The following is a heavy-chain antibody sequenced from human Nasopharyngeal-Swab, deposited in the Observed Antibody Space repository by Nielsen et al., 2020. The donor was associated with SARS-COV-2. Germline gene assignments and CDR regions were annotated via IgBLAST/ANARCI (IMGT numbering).Heavy chain of an antibody. D-gene: IGHD6-13*01. CDR2: IYYSGST. CDR3: ARDRTGYSSFDP. Sequence: SETLSLTCTVSGGSISSGGYYWSWIRQHPGKGLEWIGYIYYSGSTNYNPSLKSRVIISVDTSKNQFSLKLSSVTAADTAVYYCARDRTGYSSFDPWGQGTLVTVSS. V-gene: IGHV4-61*08. J-gene: IGHJ5*02. CDR1: GGSISSGGYY.